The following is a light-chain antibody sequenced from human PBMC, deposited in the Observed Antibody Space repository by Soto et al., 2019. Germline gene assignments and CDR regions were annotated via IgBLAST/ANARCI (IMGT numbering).Light chain of an antibody. V-gene: IGKV3-15*01. CDR1: QSVSSN. CDR2: GAS. CDR3: QQYNIWPPMST. Sequence: EIVMTQSPATLSVSPGERATLSCRASQSVSSNLAWYQQKPGQAPRLLIYGASTRATGIPARFSGSGSGTEFTLTISSLQSEDFAVYYCQQYNIWPPMSTFGQGTKVDIK. J-gene: IGKJ2*01.